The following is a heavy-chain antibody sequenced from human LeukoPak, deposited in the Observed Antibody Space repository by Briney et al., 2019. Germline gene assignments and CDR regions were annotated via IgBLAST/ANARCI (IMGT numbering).Heavy chain of an antibody. Sequence: GGSLRLSCAASGSTFSSYWMHWVRQAPGKGLVWVSRINSDGSSTSYADSVKGRFTISRDNAKNTLYLQMNSLRAEDTAVYYCASCGTGDPPDYWGQGTLVTVSS. CDR1: GSTFSSYW. CDR3: ASCGTGDPPDY. CDR2: INSDGSST. V-gene: IGHV3-74*01. J-gene: IGHJ4*02. D-gene: IGHD7-27*01.